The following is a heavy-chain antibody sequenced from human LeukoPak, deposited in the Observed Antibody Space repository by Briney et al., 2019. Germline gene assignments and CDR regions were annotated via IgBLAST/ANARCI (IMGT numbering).Heavy chain of an antibody. CDR3: AREWQGGIAAAGTRIEGDY. D-gene: IGHD6-13*01. Sequence: GGSLRLSCAGSGFTFSHYWMSWVRQAPGKGLEWVANIKQDGSEKNYVDSVKGRFTISRDNAENSLFLQMNSLRVEDTAVYYCAREWQGGIAAAGTRIEGDYWGQGTLVAVSS. CDR2: IKQDGSEK. J-gene: IGHJ4*02. V-gene: IGHV3-7*01. CDR1: GFTFSHYW.